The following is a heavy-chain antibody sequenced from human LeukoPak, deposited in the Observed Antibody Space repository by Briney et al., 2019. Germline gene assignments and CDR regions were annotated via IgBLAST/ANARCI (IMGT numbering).Heavy chain of an antibody. Sequence: SETLSLTCTVSGGSISSYYWSWIRQPPGKGLEWIGYIYYSGSTYYNPSLKSRVTISVDTSKNQFSLKLSSVTAADTAVYYCARGSEVFSSGYWGQGTLVTVSS. CDR3: ARGSEVFSSGY. CDR1: GGSISSYY. CDR2: IYYSGST. J-gene: IGHJ4*02. D-gene: IGHD3-10*01. V-gene: IGHV4-59*12.